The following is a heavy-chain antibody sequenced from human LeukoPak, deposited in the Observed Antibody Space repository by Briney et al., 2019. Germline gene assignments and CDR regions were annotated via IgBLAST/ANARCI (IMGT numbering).Heavy chain of an antibody. CDR1: GYTFSSYH. Sequence: APVKVSCKASGYTFSSYHIHWVRQAPGQGLEWMGKINPSFNPGVDVTSYAQKFQGRVTMTRDISTNTVYMELSSLTSEDTAVYYCAGNFDFWGQGTLVAVSS. CDR2: INPSFNPGVDVT. J-gene: IGHJ4*02. V-gene: IGHV1-46*01. CDR3: AGNFDF.